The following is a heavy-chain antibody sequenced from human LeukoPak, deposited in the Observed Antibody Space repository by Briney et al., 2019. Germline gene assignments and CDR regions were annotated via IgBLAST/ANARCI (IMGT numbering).Heavy chain of an antibody. V-gene: IGHV4-38-2*01. D-gene: IGHD6-19*01. CDR3: TRVTRNSGWFFDY. J-gene: IGHJ4*02. CDR1: GYSISGGYF. Sequence: NTSETLSLTCDVSGYSISGGYFWGWIRQPPGMGLEWIGSTAHRGNTYYNPSLKGRVSISTDGSKNQFSLSLTSVTAADTATYYCTRVTRNSGWFFDYWGPGTLATVHS. CDR2: TAHRGNT.